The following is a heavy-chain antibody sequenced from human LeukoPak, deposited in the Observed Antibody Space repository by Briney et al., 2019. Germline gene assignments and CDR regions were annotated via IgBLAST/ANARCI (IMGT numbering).Heavy chain of an antibody. V-gene: IGHV3-21*01. Sequence: GGSLRLSCAASGFTFSTYSMNWVRQAPGKGLEWVSSISSGSDYIYYAGSVKGRFTISRDNARNSLFLQMNSLRAEDTAVYYCARVGGLGDYWGQGTLVTVSS. CDR3: ARVGGLGDY. CDR1: GFTFSTYS. CDR2: ISSGSDYI. D-gene: IGHD3-16*01. J-gene: IGHJ4*02.